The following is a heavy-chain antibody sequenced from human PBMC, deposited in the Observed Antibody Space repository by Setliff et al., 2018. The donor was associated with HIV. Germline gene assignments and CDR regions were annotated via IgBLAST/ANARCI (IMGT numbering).Heavy chain of an antibody. V-gene: IGHV4-61*09. CDR1: GASISDGTYY. CDR3: ARSQETSVAATEI. Sequence: KSSETLSLTCTVSGASISDGTYYWSWIRQPAGKRLEWIGHIYIRGGTTNYSPSLKSRVTISLDTSKNQFSLSLSSVTASDTALYYCARSQETSVAATEIWGQGTIVTVSS. CDR2: IYIRGGTT. J-gene: IGHJ3*02.